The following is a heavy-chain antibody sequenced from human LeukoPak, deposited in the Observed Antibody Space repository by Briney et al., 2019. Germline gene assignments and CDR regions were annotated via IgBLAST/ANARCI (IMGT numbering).Heavy chain of an antibody. V-gene: IGHV3-48*01. CDR2: IRSGSSTI. CDR1: GFTFSIYS. CDR3: ARDADGIGIAAAGPFQH. J-gene: IGHJ1*01. Sequence: GGSLRLSCAASGFTFSIYSMNWVRQAPGKGLEWVSYIRSGSSTIYYADSVKGRFTISRDNAKNSLYLQMDSLRAADTAVYYCARDADGIGIAAAGPFQHWGQGTLVTVSS. D-gene: IGHD6-13*01.